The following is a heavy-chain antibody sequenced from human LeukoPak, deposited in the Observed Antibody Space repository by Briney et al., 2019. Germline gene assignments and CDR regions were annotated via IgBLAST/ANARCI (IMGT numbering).Heavy chain of an antibody. CDR2: ISAYNGNT. D-gene: IGHD3-9*01. CDR3: ARSHYDILTGYKDFYYYYGMDV. J-gene: IGHJ6*02. V-gene: IGHV1-18*01. CDR1: GYTFTSYG. Sequence: ASVKVSCKASGYTFTSYGISWVRQAPGQGLEWMGWISAYNGNTNYAQKLQGRVTMTTDTSTSTAYMVLRSLRSDDTAVYYCARSHYDILTGYKDFYYYYGMDVWGQGTTVTVSS.